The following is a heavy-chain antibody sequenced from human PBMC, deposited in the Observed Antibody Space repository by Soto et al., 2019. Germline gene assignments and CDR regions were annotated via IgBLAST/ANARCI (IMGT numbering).Heavy chain of an antibody. CDR1: GYSFVVYN. CDR2: IRPYNGDT. Sequence: QAQLVQSGAEVKKPGASVKVSCKASGYSFVVYNISWVRQAPGQGLEWMGCIRPYNGDTNYAQKVQGRVTVTTDTSTSTAYMELRSVRSDDTAVYYCARDGGGIADVWGQGTPVTVS. D-gene: IGHD2-21*01. CDR3: ARDGGGIADV. V-gene: IGHV1-18*04. J-gene: IGHJ6*02.